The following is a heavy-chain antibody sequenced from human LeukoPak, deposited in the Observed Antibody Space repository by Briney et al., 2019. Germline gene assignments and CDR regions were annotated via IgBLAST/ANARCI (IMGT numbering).Heavy chain of an antibody. V-gene: IGHV3-7*01. D-gene: IGHD5-12*01. Sequence: GGSLRLSCAASGFTFSSYWMSWVRQAPGKGLEWVANIKQDGSEKYYVDSVKGRFTISRDNAKNSLYLQMNSLRAEDTAVYYCAGPRSGYDYYFDYWGQGTLVTVSS. CDR1: GFTFSSYW. CDR3: AGPRSGYDYYFDY. CDR2: IKQDGSEK. J-gene: IGHJ4*02.